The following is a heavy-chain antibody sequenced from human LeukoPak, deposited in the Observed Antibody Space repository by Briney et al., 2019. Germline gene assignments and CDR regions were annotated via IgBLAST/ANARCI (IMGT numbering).Heavy chain of an antibody. V-gene: IGHV3-30*02. J-gene: IGHJ4*02. CDR1: GFTFSSYG. Sequence: PGGSLRLSCAASGFTFSSYGMHWVRQAPGKGLEWVAFIRYDGSNKYYADSVKGRFTISRDNSKNTLYLQMNSLRAEDTAVYYCASPYYYDSYFDYWGQGTLVTVSS. D-gene: IGHD3-22*01. CDR2: IRYDGSNK. CDR3: ASPYYYDSYFDY.